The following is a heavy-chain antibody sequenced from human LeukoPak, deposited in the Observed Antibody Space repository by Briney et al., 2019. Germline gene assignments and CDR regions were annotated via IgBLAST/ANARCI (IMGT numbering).Heavy chain of an antibody. V-gene: IGHV1-69*06. CDR3: ARDPCALGYCSGGSCYCAFDI. D-gene: IGHD2-15*01. CDR1: GGTFSSYA. CDR2: IIPIFGTA. Sequence: GSSVKVSCKASGGTFSSYAISWVRQAPGQGLEWMGGIIPIFGTANYAQKFQGRVTITADKSTSKAYMELSSLRSEDTAVYYCARDPCALGYCSGGSCYCAFDIWGQGTMVTVSS. J-gene: IGHJ3*02.